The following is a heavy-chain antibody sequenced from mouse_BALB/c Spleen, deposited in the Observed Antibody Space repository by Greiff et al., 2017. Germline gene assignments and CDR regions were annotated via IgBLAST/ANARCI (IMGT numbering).Heavy chain of an antibody. V-gene: IGHV6-6*02. CDR2: IRLKSNNYAT. Sequence: EVKVEESGGGLVQPGGSMKLSCVASGFTFSNYWMNWVRQSPEKGLEWVAEIRLKSNNYATHYAESVKGRFTISRDDSKSSVYLQMNNLRAEDTGIYYCTRPYDYDERDAMDYWGQGTSVTVSS. CDR1: GFTFSNYW. CDR3: TRPYDYDERDAMDY. J-gene: IGHJ4*01. D-gene: IGHD2-4*01.